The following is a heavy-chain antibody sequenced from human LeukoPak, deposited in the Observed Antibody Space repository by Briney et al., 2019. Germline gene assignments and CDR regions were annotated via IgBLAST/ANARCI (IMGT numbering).Heavy chain of an antibody. CDR2: INHSGST. D-gene: IGHD6-19*01. Sequence: SETLSLTCAVYGGSFSGYYWSWIRQPPGKGLEWIGEINHSGSTNYNPSLKSRVTISVDTSKNQFSLKLSSVTAADTAVYYCARLGDSSGWYGIDYWGQGTLVTVSS. CDR1: GGSFSGYY. J-gene: IGHJ4*02. V-gene: IGHV4-34*01. CDR3: ARLGDSSGWYGIDY.